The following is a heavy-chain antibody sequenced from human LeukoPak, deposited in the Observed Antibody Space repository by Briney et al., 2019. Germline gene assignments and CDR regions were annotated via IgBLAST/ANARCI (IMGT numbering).Heavy chain of an antibody. Sequence: KPSESLSLTCAVYGGSFSGYYWSWIRQPPGKGLEWIGEINHSGSANYNPSLKSRATISVDTSKNQFSLKLSSVTAADTAVYYCAVGWKEYYFDYWGQGTLVTVSS. D-gene: IGHD1-1*01. J-gene: IGHJ4*02. CDR2: INHSGSA. V-gene: IGHV4-34*01. CDR1: GGSFSGYY. CDR3: AVGWKEYYFDY.